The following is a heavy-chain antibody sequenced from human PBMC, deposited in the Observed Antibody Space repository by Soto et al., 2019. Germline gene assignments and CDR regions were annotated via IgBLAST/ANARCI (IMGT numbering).Heavy chain of an antibody. V-gene: IGHV3-30-3*01. Sequence: GGSLRLSCAASGFTFSSYAMHWVRQAPGKGLEWVAVISYDGSNKYYADSVKGRFTISRDNSKNTLYLQMNSLRAEDTAVYYCAREWSKSPQWELLGYFDYWGQGTLVTVSS. J-gene: IGHJ4*02. D-gene: IGHD1-26*01. CDR2: ISYDGSNK. CDR3: AREWSKSPQWELLGYFDY. CDR1: GFTFSSYA.